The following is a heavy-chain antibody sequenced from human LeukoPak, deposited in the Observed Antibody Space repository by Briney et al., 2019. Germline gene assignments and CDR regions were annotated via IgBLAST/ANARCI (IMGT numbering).Heavy chain of an antibody. CDR3: ARGLYYGSGSYYRLKKYNWFDP. CDR2: IYYSGST. V-gene: IGHV4-30-4*01. Sequence: SQTLSLTCTVSGGSISSGDCYWSWIRQPPGKGLEWIGYIYYSGSTYYNPSLESRVTISVDTSKNQFSLKLSSVTAADTAVYYCARGLYYGSGSYYRLKKYNWFDPWGQGTLVTVSS. D-gene: IGHD3-10*01. CDR1: GGSISSGDCY. J-gene: IGHJ5*02.